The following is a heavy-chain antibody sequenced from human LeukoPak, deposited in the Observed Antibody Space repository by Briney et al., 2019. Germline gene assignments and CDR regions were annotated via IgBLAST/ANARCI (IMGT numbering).Heavy chain of an antibody. CDR2: ISISSSYI. CDR3: ARELAYCSGGTCYFDL. CDR1: GFTLSSYS. J-gene: IGHJ4*02. V-gene: IGHV3-21*01. Sequence: GGSLRLSCTPSGFTLSSYSMIWVRQAPGKGLEWVPSISISSSYIAYADSLKGRFTISRDNAQNSLYLQMNSLRAEDTAVYYCARELAYCSGGTCYFDLWGQGTLVTVSS. D-gene: IGHD2-15*01.